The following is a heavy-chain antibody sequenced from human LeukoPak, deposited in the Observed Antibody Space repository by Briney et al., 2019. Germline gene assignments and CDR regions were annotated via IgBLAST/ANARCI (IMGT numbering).Heavy chain of an antibody. J-gene: IGHJ4*02. D-gene: IGHD5-12*01. V-gene: IGHV3-30*04. CDR2: ISYDGSNK. Sequence: GGSLRLSCAASGFTFSSYAMHWVRQAPGKGLEWVAVISYDGSNKYYADSVKGRFTISRDNSKNTLYLQMNSLRAEDTAVYYCARGDLRGYSGSLNPPFDYWGQGTLVTVSS. CDR3: ARGDLRGYSGSLNPPFDY. CDR1: GFTFSSYA.